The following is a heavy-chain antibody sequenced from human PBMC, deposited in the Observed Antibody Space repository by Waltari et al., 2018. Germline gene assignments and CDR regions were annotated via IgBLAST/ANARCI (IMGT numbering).Heavy chain of an antibody. D-gene: IGHD2-21*01. CDR1: GFIFSNYW. J-gene: IGHJ3*01. CDR2: IKEDGSDE. V-gene: IGHV3-7*01. CDR3: ARGAYNHAFDS. Sequence: EERLVESGGGVVQPGGSLRLSCTASGFIFSNYWVRWLRQAPGKGLEWVANIKEDGSDEYYVGSVKGRFTISRDNSKNSLYLQMNSLTVEDTALYYCARGAYNHAFDSWGQGTMVTVSS.